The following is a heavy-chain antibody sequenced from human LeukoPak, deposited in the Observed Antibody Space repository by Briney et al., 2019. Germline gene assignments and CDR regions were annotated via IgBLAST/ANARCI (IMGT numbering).Heavy chain of an antibody. V-gene: IGHV4-39*01. CDR3: ARLDDSSGYFH. CDR2: IYYSGST. J-gene: IGHJ4*02. Sequence: PSETLSLTCTVSGGSISSSSSYWGWIRQPPGKGLEWIGSIYYSGSTYYNPSLKSRITISVDTSKNQFSLKLSSVTAADTAVYYCARLDDSSGYFHRGQGTLVTVSS. CDR1: GGSISSSSSY. D-gene: IGHD3-22*01.